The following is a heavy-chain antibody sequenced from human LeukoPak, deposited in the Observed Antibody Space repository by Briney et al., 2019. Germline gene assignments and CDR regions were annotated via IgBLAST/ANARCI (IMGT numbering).Heavy chain of an antibody. V-gene: IGHV4-31*03. Sequence: SQTLSLTCTVSGGSISSGGYYWSWIRQHPGKGLEWIGYIYYSGSTYYNPSLKSRVTISVDTSKNQFSLKLSSVTAADTAVYYCARFTRFGEQKYYFDYWGQGTLVTVSS. CDR3: ARFTRFGEQKYYFDY. D-gene: IGHD3-10*02. CDR2: IYYSGST. J-gene: IGHJ4*02. CDR1: GGSISSGGYY.